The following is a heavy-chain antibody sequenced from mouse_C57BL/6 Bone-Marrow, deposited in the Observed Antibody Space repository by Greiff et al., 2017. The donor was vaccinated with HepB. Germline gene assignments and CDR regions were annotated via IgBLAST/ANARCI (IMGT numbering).Heavy chain of an antibody. CDR1: GYTFTDYY. CDR2: INPNNGGT. V-gene: IGHV1-26*01. J-gene: IGHJ4*01. CDR3: ARGGTGDAMDY. Sequence: EVQLQQSGPELVKPGASVKISCKASGYTFTDYYMNWVKQSHGKSLEWIGDINPNNGGTSYNQKFKGKATLTVDKSSSTAYMELRSLTSEDSAVYYCARGGTGDAMDYWGQGTSVTVSS.